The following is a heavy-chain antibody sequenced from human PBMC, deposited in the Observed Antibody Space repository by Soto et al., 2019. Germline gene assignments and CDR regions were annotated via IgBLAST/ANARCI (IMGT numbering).Heavy chain of an antibody. Sequence: ASVKVSCKASGYTFTGYYMHWVLQAPGQGLEWMGWINPNSGGTNYAQKFQGRVTMTRDTSISTAYVELSRLRSDDTAVYYCASPVDCSGGNCYRPYYYYGMDVWGQGTTVTVSS. CDR1: GYTFTGYY. CDR2: INPNSGGT. J-gene: IGHJ6*02. V-gene: IGHV1-2*02. CDR3: ASPVDCSGGNCYRPYYYYGMDV. D-gene: IGHD2-15*01.